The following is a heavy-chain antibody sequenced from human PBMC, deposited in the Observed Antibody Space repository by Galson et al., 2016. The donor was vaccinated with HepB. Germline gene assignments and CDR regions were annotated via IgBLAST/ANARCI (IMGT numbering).Heavy chain of an antibody. CDR3: ASIAAAGYYYGMDV. D-gene: IGHD6-13*01. CDR1: GFIFSGHS. V-gene: IGHV3-21*01. Sequence: SLRLSCAASGFIFSGHSMNWVRQAPGKGLEWVSSISSGTSFIHYTDSVKGRFTISRDNSKNTLYLQMNSLRAEDTAVYYCASIAAAGYYYGMDVWGQGTTVTVSS. J-gene: IGHJ6*02. CDR2: ISSGTSFI.